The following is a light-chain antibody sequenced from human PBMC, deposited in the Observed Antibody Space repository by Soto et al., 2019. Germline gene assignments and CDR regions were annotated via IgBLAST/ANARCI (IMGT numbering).Light chain of an antibody. Sequence: EVLLTQSPATLSLSTGERATLSCRAGQSVSRYLAWYQQKPGQAPRLLIYDTSNRAAGTPARFSGTGSGTDFTLTISSLEPEDFAVYYCQQRSKWPLTFGGGTKVDIK. V-gene: IGKV3-11*01. CDR1: QSVSRY. CDR3: QQRSKWPLT. CDR2: DTS. J-gene: IGKJ4*01.